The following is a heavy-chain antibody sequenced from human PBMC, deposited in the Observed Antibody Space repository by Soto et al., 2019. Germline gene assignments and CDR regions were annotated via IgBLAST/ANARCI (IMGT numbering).Heavy chain of an antibody. D-gene: IGHD7-27*01. V-gene: IGHV1-2*04. J-gene: IGHJ6*02. CDR1: GYTFTGYY. CDR3: ARGSTSTGEYYYYYYGMDV. Sequence: ASVKVSCKASGYTFTGYYMRWVRQAPGQGLEWMGWINPNSGGTNYAQKFQGWVTMTRDTSISTAYMELSRLRSDDTAVSYCARGSTSTGEYYYYYYGMDVWGQGTTVTVSS. CDR2: INPNSGGT.